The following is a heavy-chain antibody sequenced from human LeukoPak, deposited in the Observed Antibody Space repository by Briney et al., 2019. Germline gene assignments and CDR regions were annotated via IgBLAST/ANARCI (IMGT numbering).Heavy chain of an antibody. V-gene: IGHV1-2*02. Sequence: ASVKVSCKASGYTFSGYYMHWVRQAPGQGLEWMGWINPNSGDTNYAQKFQGRVTMTRDTSISTAYMELRSLRSDDTAVYYCARDPPSIAAAGTRGVGGFDYWGQGTLVTVSS. D-gene: IGHD6-13*01. CDR2: INPNSGDT. CDR1: GYTFSGYY. CDR3: ARDPPSIAAAGTRGVGGFDY. J-gene: IGHJ4*02.